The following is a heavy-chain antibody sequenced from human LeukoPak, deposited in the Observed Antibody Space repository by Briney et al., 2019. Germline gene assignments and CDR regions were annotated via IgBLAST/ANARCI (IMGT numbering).Heavy chain of an antibody. Sequence: GGSLRLSCAASGFIFRNYAMTWVRQAPGKGLEWVSEVSGVGGSTYYADSVKGRFTISRDNSKSTLYLQMNSLRAEDTAVYYCAKRNVGEGPPFDYWGQGTLVTVSS. CDR1: GFIFRNYA. CDR3: AKRNVGEGPPFDY. V-gene: IGHV3-23*01. CDR2: VSGVGGST. J-gene: IGHJ4*02. D-gene: IGHD3-16*01.